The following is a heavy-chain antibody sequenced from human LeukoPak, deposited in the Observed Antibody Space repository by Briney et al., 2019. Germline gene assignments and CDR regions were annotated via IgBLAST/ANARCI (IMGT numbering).Heavy chain of an antibody. CDR3: ARDAKPYVVVVAAHQV. V-gene: IGHV1-18*01. Sequence: ASVKVSCKASGYTFTSYGINWVRQAPGQGLEWMGWISAYNGNTSYAQKLQGRVTMTTDTSTSTAYMELRSLRPDDTAVYYCARDAKPYVVVVAAHQVWGQGTLVTVSS. J-gene: IGHJ4*02. CDR1: GYTFTSYG. CDR2: ISAYNGNT. D-gene: IGHD2-15*01.